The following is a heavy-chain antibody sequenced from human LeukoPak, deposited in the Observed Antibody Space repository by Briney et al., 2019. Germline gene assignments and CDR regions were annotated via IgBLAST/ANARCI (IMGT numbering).Heavy chain of an antibody. CDR3: AAPGIAAAGTGWMYAFDI. CDR1: GYSFSSYW. CDR2: IYSGDSET. V-gene: IGHV5-51*01. D-gene: IGHD6-13*01. Sequence: GEALQISSQGSGYSFSSYWIGWVRPMPGKGRGWMGIIYSGDSETRYSPTFQGQVTISADKSISTAYLQWSSLKASDTAMYYCAAPGIAAAGTGWMYAFDIWGQGTMVTVSS. J-gene: IGHJ3*02.